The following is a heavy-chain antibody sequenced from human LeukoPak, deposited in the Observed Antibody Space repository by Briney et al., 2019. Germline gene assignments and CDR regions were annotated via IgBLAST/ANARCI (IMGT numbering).Heavy chain of an antibody. CDR1: GGSISSYY. CDR2: IYYSGST. CDR3: ARDRSSGSFDH. Sequence: SETLSLTCTVSGGSISSYYWSWIRQPPGKGLEWIGYIYYSGSTNYNPSLKSRVAISVDTSKNQFSLKLSSVTAADTAVYYCARDRSSGSFDHWGQGTLVTVSS. V-gene: IGHV4-59*01. D-gene: IGHD3-22*01. J-gene: IGHJ4*02.